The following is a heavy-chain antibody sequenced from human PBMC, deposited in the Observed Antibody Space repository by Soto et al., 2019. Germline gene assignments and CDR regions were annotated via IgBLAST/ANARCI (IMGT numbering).Heavy chain of an antibody. CDR1: GVSIGSHF. CDR2: IYHTVNT. CDR3: ARMQYTVVTALDI. Sequence: QVQLQESGPRLVKPSETLSLTCSASGVSIGSHFWSWIRQAPGKGPELVGYIYHTVNTNYNPAVTRRGSISVGTAKNQLSLQLASVTAADTAVYYCARMQYTVVTALDIWGQGTMVTVSS. V-gene: IGHV4-59*11. J-gene: IGHJ3*02. D-gene: IGHD2-15*01.